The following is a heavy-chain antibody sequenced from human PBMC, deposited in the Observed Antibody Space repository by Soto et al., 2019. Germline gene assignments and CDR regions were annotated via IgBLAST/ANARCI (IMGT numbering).Heavy chain of an antibody. J-gene: IGHJ4*02. CDR2: ISSSSSYI. Sequence: EVQLVESGGGLVKPGGSLRLSCAASGFTFSSYSMNWVRQAPGKGLEWVSSISSSSSYIYYADSVKGRFTISRDNATNSLYLQRNGLRAEDTAVYYCARALMVVNGNYSFVLGAHEDYWGQGPLVTVFS. CDR1: GFTFSSYS. D-gene: IGHD1-7*01. V-gene: IGHV3-21*01. CDR3: ARALMVVNGNYSFVLGAHEDY.